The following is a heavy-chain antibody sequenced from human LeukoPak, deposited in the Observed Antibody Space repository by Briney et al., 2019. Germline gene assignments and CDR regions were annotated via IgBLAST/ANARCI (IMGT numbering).Heavy chain of an antibody. CDR2: ISGDGGST. J-gene: IGHJ6*02. D-gene: IGHD3-10*01. V-gene: IGHV3-43*02. CDR1: GFTFDDYA. Sequence: GGSLRLSCATSGFTFDDYAMHWVRQAPGKGLEWVSLISGDGGSTYYADSVKGRFTISRDNSKNSLYPQMNSLRTEDTALYYCAKEYYYGLYYYGMDVWGQGTTVTVSS. CDR3: AKEYYYGLYYYGMDV.